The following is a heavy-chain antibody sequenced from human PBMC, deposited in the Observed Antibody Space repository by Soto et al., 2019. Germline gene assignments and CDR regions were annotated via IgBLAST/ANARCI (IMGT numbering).Heavy chain of an antibody. CDR2: TYHTGST. D-gene: IGHD3-10*01. CDR3: ATDSAGRGPFDP. Sequence: PSETLSPTCPISGGSFGTNYWSWIRQAPGTGLEWIGYTYHTGSTKYNPSLKSRATISVDTSKNQFSLTLNSAAAADTAVYYCATDSAGRGPFDPWGQGILVTVSS. J-gene: IGHJ5*02. V-gene: IGHV4-59*13. CDR1: GGSFGTNY.